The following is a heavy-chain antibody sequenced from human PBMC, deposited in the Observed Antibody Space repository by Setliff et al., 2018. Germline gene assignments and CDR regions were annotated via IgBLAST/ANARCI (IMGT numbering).Heavy chain of an antibody. CDR2: IYYSGST. J-gene: IGHJ3*02. D-gene: IGHD6-13*01. CDR3: ARDVRVASSSWFKSAFDI. V-gene: IGHV4-59*01. Sequence: PSETLSLTCAVYGGPFSSYYWSWIRQPPGKGLEWIGYIYYSGSTNYNPSLKSRVTISVDTSKNQFSLKLSSVTAADTAVYYCARDVRVASSSWFKSAFDIWGQGTMVTVSS. CDR1: GGPFSSYY.